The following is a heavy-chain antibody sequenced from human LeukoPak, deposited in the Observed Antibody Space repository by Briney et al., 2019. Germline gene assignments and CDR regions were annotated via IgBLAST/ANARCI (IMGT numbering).Heavy chain of an antibody. J-gene: IGHJ6*02. CDR2: IKQDGSDK. Sequence: GGSLRLSCVDSGFTFSSHWMSWVRQAPGKGLEWVANIKQDGSDKYYVDSVKGRFTISRDNAKNSLYLQMNSLRAEDTAVYYCASSYCSTTSCYGGYAMDVWGQGTTVTVSS. CDR1: GFTFSSHW. CDR3: ASSYCSTTSCYGGYAMDV. V-gene: IGHV3-7*01. D-gene: IGHD2-2*01.